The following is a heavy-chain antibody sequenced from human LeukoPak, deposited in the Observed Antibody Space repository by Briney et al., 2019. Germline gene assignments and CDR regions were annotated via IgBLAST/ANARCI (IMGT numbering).Heavy chain of an antibody. CDR1: GGSLSSGSYY. D-gene: IGHD3-16*01. Sequence: SGTLSLTCTVSGGSLSSGSYYWGWVRQPPGRGREWIGYIYYSGSTNYNPSLNSRVTISVDTSKNQFSLKLSSVTAADTAVYYCARVWGYGSYFDYWGLGTLVTVSS. CDR3: ARVWGYGSYFDY. J-gene: IGHJ4*02. V-gene: IGHV4-61*01. CDR2: IYYSGST.